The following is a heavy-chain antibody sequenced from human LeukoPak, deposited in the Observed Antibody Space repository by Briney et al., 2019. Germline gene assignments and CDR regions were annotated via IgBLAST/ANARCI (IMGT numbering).Heavy chain of an antibody. J-gene: IGHJ1*01. V-gene: IGHV4-34*01. CDR2: INHSGST. CDR3: ARGQMYYYDSSGYRSRRPPFAEYFQH. CDR1: GGSFSGYY. Sequence: PSETLSLTCAVYGGSFSGYYWSWLRQPPGKGLEWIGEINHSGSTNYNPSLKSRVTISVDTSKNQFSLKLSSVTAADTAVYYCARGQMYYYDSSGYRSRRPPFAEYFQHWGQGTLVTVSS. D-gene: IGHD3-22*01.